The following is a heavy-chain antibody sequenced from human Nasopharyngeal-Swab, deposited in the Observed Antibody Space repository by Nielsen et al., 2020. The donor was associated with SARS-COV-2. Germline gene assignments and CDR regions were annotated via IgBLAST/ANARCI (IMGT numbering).Heavy chain of an antibody. Sequence: SETLSLTCTVSGGSISSYYWSWIRQPPGKGLEWIGYIYYSGSTNYSPSLKSRVTISVDTSKNQFSLKLSSVTAADTAVYYCARRDESTITIFGVVITKGWFDPWGQGTLVTVSS. V-gene: IGHV4-59*08. D-gene: IGHD3-3*01. CDR1: GGSISSYY. J-gene: IGHJ5*02. CDR3: ARRDESTITIFGVVITKGWFDP. CDR2: IYYSGST.